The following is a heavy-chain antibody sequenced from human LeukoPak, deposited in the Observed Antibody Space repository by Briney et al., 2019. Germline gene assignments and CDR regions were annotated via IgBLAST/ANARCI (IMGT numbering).Heavy chain of an antibody. V-gene: IGHV4-39*02. J-gene: IGHJ6*03. CDR2: IYYSGST. CDR3: ARDKGAATGYYMDV. Sequence: SETLSLTCTVSGGSISSSSYYWGWIRQPPGKGLEWIGSIYYSGSTSYNPSLKSRVTISVDTSKNHFSLRLSSVTAADTAVYYCARDKGAATGYYMDVWGKGTTVTVSS. D-gene: IGHD6-25*01. CDR1: GGSISSSSYY.